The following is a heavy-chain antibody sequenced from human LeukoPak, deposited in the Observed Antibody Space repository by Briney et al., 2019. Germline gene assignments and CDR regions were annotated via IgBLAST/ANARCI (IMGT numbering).Heavy chain of an antibody. D-gene: IGHD4-11*01. J-gene: IGHJ4*02. V-gene: IGHV4-61*02. CDR1: GGSISSGSYY. Sequence: PSETLSLTCTVSGGSISSGSYYWSWIRQPAGKGLEWIGRTYTSGSTNYNPSLKSRVTISVDTSKNQFSLKLRSVTAADTAVYYCGSLKGDYSYDYWGQGTLVTVSS. CDR3: GSLKGDYSYDY. CDR2: TYTSGST.